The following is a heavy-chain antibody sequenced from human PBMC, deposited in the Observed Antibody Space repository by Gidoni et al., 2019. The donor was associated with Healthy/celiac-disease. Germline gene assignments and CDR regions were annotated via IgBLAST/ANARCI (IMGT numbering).Heavy chain of an antibody. Sequence: EVQLVQSGAEVKKPGESLKISCKASGYSFTTYWIGWVRQMPGKGLEWMGMIYPGDSDTKYSPSFQGQVTISADKSISTAHLQWSSLKASDTAMYYCARTSGSYYCTHLDYWGQGTLVTASS. V-gene: IGHV5-51*01. CDR2: IYPGDSDT. D-gene: IGHD3-10*01. CDR1: GYSFTTYW. CDR3: ARTSGSYYCTHLDY. J-gene: IGHJ4*02.